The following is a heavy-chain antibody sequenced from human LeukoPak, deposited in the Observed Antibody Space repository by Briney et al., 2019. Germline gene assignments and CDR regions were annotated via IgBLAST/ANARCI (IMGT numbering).Heavy chain of an antibody. J-gene: IGHJ5*02. V-gene: IGHV1-24*01. CDR2: FYPEDGET. D-gene: IGHD6-6*01. CDR3: ATAVGIAARPDLTNWFDP. CDR1: GYTLTELS. Sequence: ASVEVSCKVSGYTLTELSMHCVRQAPGKGREWMGGFYPEDGETIYAQKFQGRVTMTEDTSTDTAYMELSSLRSEDTAVYYCATAVGIAARPDLTNWFDPWGQGTLVTVSS.